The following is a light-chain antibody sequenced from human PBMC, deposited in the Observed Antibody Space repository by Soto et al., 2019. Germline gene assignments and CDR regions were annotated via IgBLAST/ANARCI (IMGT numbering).Light chain of an antibody. V-gene: IGKV1-39*01. CDR3: QQTYSTLSIT. J-gene: IGKJ5*01. CDR1: ESIARH. Sequence: DIQMTQSPSSLSASVGDRVTITCRASESIARHLNWYQQKPGKAPNLLIYAASSLQNGVPSRFRGGGSGTDFTLTINNLQPEEFATYYCQQTYSTLSITFGQGTRLEIK. CDR2: AAS.